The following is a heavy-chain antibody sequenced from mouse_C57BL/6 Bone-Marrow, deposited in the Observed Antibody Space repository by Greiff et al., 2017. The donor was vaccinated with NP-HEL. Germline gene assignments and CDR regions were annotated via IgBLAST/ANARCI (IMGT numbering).Heavy chain of an antibody. V-gene: IGHV1-22*01. CDR2: INPNNGGT. Sequence: VQLQQSGPELVKPGASVKMSCKASGYTFTDYNMHWVKQSHGKSLEWIGYINPNNGGTSYNQKFKGKATLTVDKSSSTAYMELRSLTSEESAVYYCARFPLGNAMDYWGQGTSVTVSS. J-gene: IGHJ4*01. CDR1: GYTFTDYN. CDR3: ARFPLGNAMDY. D-gene: IGHD2-10*02.